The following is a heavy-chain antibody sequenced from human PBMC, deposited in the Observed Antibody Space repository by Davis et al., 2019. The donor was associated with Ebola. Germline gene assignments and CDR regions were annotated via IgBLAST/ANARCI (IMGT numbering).Heavy chain of an antibody. V-gene: IGHV5-51*01. CDR3: ARPSSGYEASFDY. Sequence: GGSLRLSCKGSGYIFTNYWIAWVRQLPGEGLEWMGIIFPGDSDTRYSPSFQGQVTISADKSINSAYLQWNSLRASDTAIYYCARPSSGYEASFDYWGQGTLVTVSS. CDR1: GYIFTNYW. CDR2: IFPGDSDT. J-gene: IGHJ4*02. D-gene: IGHD3-22*01.